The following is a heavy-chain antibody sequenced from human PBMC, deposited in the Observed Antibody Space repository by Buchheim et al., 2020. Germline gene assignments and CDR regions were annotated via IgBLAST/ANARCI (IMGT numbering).Heavy chain of an antibody. CDR1: GFTFSSYA. Sequence: EAPLLESGGGLVQPGGSLRLSCAASGFTFSSYAMSWVRQAPGKGLEWVSSISASGGSTYYADSVKGRFTISRDDSKNTLYLQMNTLRAEDTAVYYCAKSTDYDFWSGMALADYWGQGTL. D-gene: IGHD3-3*01. V-gene: IGHV3-23*01. CDR3: AKSTDYDFWSGMALADY. J-gene: IGHJ4*02. CDR2: ISASGGST.